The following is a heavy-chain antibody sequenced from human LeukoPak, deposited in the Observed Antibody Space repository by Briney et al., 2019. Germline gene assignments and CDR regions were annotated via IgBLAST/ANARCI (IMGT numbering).Heavy chain of an antibody. V-gene: IGHV4-31*03. D-gene: IGHD6-19*01. J-gene: IGHJ4*02. Sequence: SETLSLTCTVSSGSITTGGYYWIWIRPHPGKGLEWIGYIYYSGSAYYNPSLKSRVTISVDTSKNQFSLRLNSVTAADMAVYYCARARYNSGRGEYYFDYWGQGTLVTVSS. CDR3: ARARYNSGRGEYYFDY. CDR1: SGSITTGGYY. CDR2: IYYSGSA.